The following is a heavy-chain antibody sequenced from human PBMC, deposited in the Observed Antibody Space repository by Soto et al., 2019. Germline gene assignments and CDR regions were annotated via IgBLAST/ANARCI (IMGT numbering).Heavy chain of an antibody. CDR1: GGSISSGGYY. Sequence: SETLSLTCTVSGGSISSGGYYWSWIRQHSGKGLEWIGYIYYGGSTYYNPSLKSRVTISVDTSKNQFSLKLSSVTAADTAVYYCASSYYYDSSGYYHRYWGQGTLVTVSS. CDR2: IYYGGST. J-gene: IGHJ4*02. D-gene: IGHD3-22*01. CDR3: ASSYYYDSSGYYHRY. V-gene: IGHV4-31*03.